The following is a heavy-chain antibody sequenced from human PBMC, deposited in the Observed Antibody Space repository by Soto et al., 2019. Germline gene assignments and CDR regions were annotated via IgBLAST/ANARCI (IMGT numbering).Heavy chain of an antibody. Sequence: QVQLQESGPGLVKPSETLSLTCTVSGDSISTGNSISSYFWSWIRQPPGKGLERIGYIYYTGSTNYNPSLKSRVTISLDTSKNQYSLRLTSVTDADTAVSFCARRVRGGSEYFDYWGQGTLVTVSS. CDR1: GDSISTGNSISSYF. V-gene: IGHV4-61*01. CDR2: IYYTGST. D-gene: IGHD3-10*01. CDR3: ARRVRGGSEYFDY. J-gene: IGHJ4*02.